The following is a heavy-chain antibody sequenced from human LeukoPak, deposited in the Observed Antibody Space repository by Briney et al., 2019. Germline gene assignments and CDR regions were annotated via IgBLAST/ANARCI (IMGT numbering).Heavy chain of an antibody. CDR2: INTNTGNP. J-gene: IGHJ4*02. D-gene: IGHD6-19*01. Sequence: ASVKVSCKASGYTFTSYAMNWVRQAPGQGLEWMGWINTNTGNPTYAQGFTGRFVFSLDTSVSTAYLQISSLKAEDTAVYYCARDFKGVNGLLQTKRYRSGWYFDYWGQGTLVTVSS. CDR1: GYTFTSYA. CDR3: ARDFKGVNGLLQTKRYRSGWYFDY. V-gene: IGHV7-4-1*02.